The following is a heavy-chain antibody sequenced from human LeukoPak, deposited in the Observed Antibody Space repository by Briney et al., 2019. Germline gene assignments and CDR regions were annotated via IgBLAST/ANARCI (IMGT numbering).Heavy chain of an antibody. V-gene: IGHV4-39*07. CDR1: GGSITSTNYY. D-gene: IGHD6-6*01. J-gene: IGHJ6*03. CDR2: VYYSGTT. CDR3: ARLPRGSSPDYFYYYMDV. Sequence: SETLSLTCTVSGGSITSTNYYWPWIRQPPGKGPEWIVSVYYSGTTYYNPSLMSRATVSVDTSKNQFSLKLSSVTAADTAVYYCARLPRGSSPDYFYYYMDVWGKGIMVTVSS.